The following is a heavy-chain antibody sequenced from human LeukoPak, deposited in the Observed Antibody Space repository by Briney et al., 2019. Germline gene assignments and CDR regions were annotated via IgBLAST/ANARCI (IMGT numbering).Heavy chain of an antibody. CDR3: ARERKTKGRDPLDY. J-gene: IGHJ4*02. CDR2: ISSSSSTT. CDR1: GFTFSSYS. V-gene: IGHV3-48*01. D-gene: IGHD3-10*01. Sequence: GGSLRLSCAASGFTFSSYSMNWVRKAPGKGLEWVSYISSSSSTTYYADSVKGRFTISRDNAKNSLYLQMNSLRAEDSAVYYCARERKTKGRDPLDYWGQGTLVTVSS.